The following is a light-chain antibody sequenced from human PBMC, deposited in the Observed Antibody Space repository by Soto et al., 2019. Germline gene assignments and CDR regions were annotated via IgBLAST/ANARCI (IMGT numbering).Light chain of an antibody. CDR3: QQYSTFWT. Sequence: DIQMTQSPSTLSASVGDRVTVTCRASQGISASLAWFQQRPGKAPKLLIYDVSSLESGVPSRFSGSGSGTEFTLTIISLRPDDLATYYCQQYSTFWTFGQGTKVEI. CDR2: DVS. V-gene: IGKV1-5*01. CDR1: QGISAS. J-gene: IGKJ1*01.